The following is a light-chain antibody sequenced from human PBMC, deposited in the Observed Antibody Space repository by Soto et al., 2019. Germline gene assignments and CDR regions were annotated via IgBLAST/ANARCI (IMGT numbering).Light chain of an antibody. CDR2: TAS. CDR1: QSISNY. Sequence: DIQMTQSPSSLSASVGDRVTNTCRASQSISNYLNWYQQKPGTAPKLLIYTASSLQSGVPSRFSGSGSGTDFTLTISSLQPEDFATYYCQQSHSTPLTFGGGTKVEIK. J-gene: IGKJ4*01. CDR3: QQSHSTPLT. V-gene: IGKV1-39*01.